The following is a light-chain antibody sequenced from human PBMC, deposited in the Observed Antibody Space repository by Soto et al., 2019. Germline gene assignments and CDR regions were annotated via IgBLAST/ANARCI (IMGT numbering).Light chain of an antibody. CDR3: RQYGSSLTWT. CDR2: GAS. CDR1: QSVSSSY. J-gene: IGKJ1*01. V-gene: IGKV3-20*01. Sequence: EIVLTQSPGTVSLSPGERATLSCRASQSVSSSYLAWYQQKPGQAPRLLIYGASSRATGIPDRFSGSGSGTDFTLTISRLEPEDFAVYYCRQYGSSLTWTFGQGTKVDIK.